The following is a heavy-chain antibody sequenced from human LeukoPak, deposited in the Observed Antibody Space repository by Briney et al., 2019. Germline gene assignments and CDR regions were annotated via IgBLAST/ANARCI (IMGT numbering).Heavy chain of an antibody. D-gene: IGHD4-17*01. V-gene: IGHV3-7*04. J-gene: IGHJ4*02. CDR3: ARNPYGDYPREDYFDY. Sequence: ETLSLTCTVSGGSISSYYWSWVRQAPGKGLEGVANIKQDGSEKYHVDSVKGRFTISRDNAKNSLYLQMNSLRAEDTAVYYCARNPYGDYPREDYFDYWGQGTLVTVSS. CDR1: GGSISSYY. CDR2: IKQDGSEK.